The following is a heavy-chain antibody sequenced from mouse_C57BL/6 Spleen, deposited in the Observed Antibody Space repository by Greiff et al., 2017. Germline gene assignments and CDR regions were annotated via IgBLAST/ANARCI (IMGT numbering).Heavy chain of an antibody. J-gene: IGHJ1*03. CDR1: GYAFSSSW. Sequence: VKLMESGPELVKPGASVKISCKASGYAFSSSWMNWVKQRPGKGLEWIGRIYPGDGDTNYNGKFKGKATLTADKSSSTAYMQLSSLTSEDSAVYFCARGLGDWYFDVWGTGTTVTVSS. D-gene: IGHD4-1*01. CDR2: IYPGDGDT. CDR3: ARGLGDWYFDV. V-gene: IGHV1-82*01.